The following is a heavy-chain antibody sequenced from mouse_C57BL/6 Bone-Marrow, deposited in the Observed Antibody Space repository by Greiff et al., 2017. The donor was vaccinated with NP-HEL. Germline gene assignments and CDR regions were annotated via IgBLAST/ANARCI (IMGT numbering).Heavy chain of an antibody. CDR1: GFTFSDYG. V-gene: IGHV5-17*01. Sequence: EVHLVESGGGLVKPGGSLKLSCAASGFTFSDYGMHWVRQAPEKGLEWVAYISSGSSTIYYADTVKGRFTISRDNAKNTLFLQMTSLRSEDTAMYYCARLGTQGRFAYWGQGTLVTVSA. CDR3: ARLGTQGRFAY. D-gene: IGHD3-1*01. CDR2: ISSGSSTI. J-gene: IGHJ3*01.